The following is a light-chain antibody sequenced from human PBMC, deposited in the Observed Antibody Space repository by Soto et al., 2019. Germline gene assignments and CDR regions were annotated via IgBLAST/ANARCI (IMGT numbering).Light chain of an antibody. V-gene: IGKV1-5*01. CDR3: QQYNIYSFT. CDR2: DAS. Sequence: DIQMTQSPSTLSASVGDRVTITCRASQSIGSWLAWYQQKPGKAPKLLIYDASSLESEVPSRFSASGSGTEFTLTISSLQPDDFATYYCQQYNIYSFTFGGGTKVDIK. CDR1: QSIGSW. J-gene: IGKJ4*01.